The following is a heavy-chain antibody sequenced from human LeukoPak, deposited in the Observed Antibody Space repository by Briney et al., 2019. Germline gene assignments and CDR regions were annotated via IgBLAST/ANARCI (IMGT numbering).Heavy chain of an antibody. CDR3: ARSARDSSGYYYFDY. CDR2: IYTSGSP. Sequence: SETLSLTCTVSGGSISGYYWSWIRQPAGKGLEWIGRIYTSGSPNYNPSLKSRVTMSVDTSKNQFSLKLSSVTAADTAVYYCARSARDSSGYYYFDYWDQGTLSPYPQ. CDR1: GGSISGYY. V-gene: IGHV4-4*07. D-gene: IGHD3-22*01. J-gene: IGHJ4*02.